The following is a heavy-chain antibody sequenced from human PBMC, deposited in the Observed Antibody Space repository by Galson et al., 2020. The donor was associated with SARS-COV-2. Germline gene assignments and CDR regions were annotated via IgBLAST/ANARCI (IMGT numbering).Heavy chain of an antibody. V-gene: IGHV4-34*01. CDR1: GGSFRGYY. CDR3: AMGGRWDFWNYFDY. J-gene: IGHJ4*02. Sequence: SETLSLTCAVYGGSFRGYYWSWIRQPPGKGLEWIGEINHSGSTNYNPSLKSRVTISVDTSKKQFSLNLSSVTAADTAVYYCAMGGRWDFWNYFDYWGQGTLVTVSS. CDR2: INHSGST. D-gene: IGHD3-3*01.